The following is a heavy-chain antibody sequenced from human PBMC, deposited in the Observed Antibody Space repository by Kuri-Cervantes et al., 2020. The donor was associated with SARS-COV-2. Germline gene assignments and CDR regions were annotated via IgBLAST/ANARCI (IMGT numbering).Heavy chain of an antibody. Sequence: GESLKISCAASGFNFSIYGMSWVRQAPGKGLEWLSTIGSTASDTYYADSVKGRFTVSRDKSKNALFLQMNSLRVEDTAIYYCAKDGLTRLYPWNELYNWGLGTLVTVSS. J-gene: IGHJ4*02. CDR1: GFNFSIYG. CDR2: IGSTASDT. CDR3: AKDGLTRLYPWNELYN. D-gene: IGHD1-1*01. V-gene: IGHV3-23*01.